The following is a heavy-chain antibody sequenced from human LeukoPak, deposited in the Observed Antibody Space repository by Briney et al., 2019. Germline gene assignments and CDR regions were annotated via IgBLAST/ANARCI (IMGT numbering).Heavy chain of an antibody. V-gene: IGHV3-30*03. CDR1: GFTFSRYG. CDR2: ISYDGSNT. Sequence: QTGGSLRLSCAASGFTFSRYGMHWVRQAPRKGLEWVAVISYDGSNTYYADSVKGRFTISRDNSKNTLYLQMNSLRAEDTAVYYYERGIGIAAAGQRYYMDVWGKGTTVTVSS. J-gene: IGHJ6*03. D-gene: IGHD6-13*01. CDR3: ERGIGIAAAGQRYYMDV.